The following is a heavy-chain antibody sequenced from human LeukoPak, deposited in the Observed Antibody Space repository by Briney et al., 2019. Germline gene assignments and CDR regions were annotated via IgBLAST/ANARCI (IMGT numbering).Heavy chain of an antibody. D-gene: IGHD1-14*01. CDR2: IYYSGST. CDR1: GGSISSSSYY. CDR3: ARGRDTPGYYYYYMDV. J-gene: IGHJ6*03. V-gene: IGHV4-39*01. Sequence: DPSETLSLTCTVSGGSISSSSYYWGWIRQPPGKGLEWIGSIYYSGSTYCNPSLKSRVTISVDTSKNQFSLKLSSVTAADTAVYYCARGRDTPGYYYYYMDVWGKGTTVTVSS.